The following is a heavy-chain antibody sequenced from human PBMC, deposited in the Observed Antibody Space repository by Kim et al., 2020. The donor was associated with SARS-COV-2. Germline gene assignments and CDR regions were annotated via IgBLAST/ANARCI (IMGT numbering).Heavy chain of an antibody. CDR2: XXGSGXST. CDR1: GFTFSSYA. Sequence: GGSLRLSCAASGFTFSSYAMSWVRQAPGKGLXXVSAXXGSGXSTYYAXSVKGRXXXPRXXXKNXXXLXXXSLXXXDTXXXYXXXDLXXXKYXXXSXXXYCXXXLW. J-gene: IGHJ2*01. CDR3: XXDLXXXKYXXXSXXXYCXXXL. D-gene: IGHD3-22*01. V-gene: IGHV3-23*01.